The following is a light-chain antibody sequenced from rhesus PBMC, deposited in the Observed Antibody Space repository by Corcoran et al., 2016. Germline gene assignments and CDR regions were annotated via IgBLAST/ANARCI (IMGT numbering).Light chain of an antibody. J-gene: IGKJ3*01. Sequence: DIQMTQSPSSLSASVGDRVTITCRASQGISNWLAWYQQKPGKAPNILIYWASNLETGVPSRFTGSGSGTDCTLTIISLHPEDIATDYCEQHDNSPCTFGPGTKLDVK. CDR1: QGISNW. CDR2: WAS. V-gene: IGKV1-69*01. CDR3: EQHDNSPCT.